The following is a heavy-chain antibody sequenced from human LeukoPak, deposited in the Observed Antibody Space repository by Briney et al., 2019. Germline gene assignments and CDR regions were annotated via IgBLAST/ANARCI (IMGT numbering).Heavy chain of an antibody. CDR1: GDSITSGDYY. Sequence: SETLSLTCTVSGDSITSGDYYWNWIRQPPGKGLEWIGYIYYSGGTYYNPSLESRVSMSMDTSKNQFSLKVSSVTAADTAVYYCAREGGDSSGYYHDYWGQGTLVTVSS. D-gene: IGHD3-22*01. J-gene: IGHJ4*02. V-gene: IGHV4-30-4*01. CDR3: AREGGDSSGYYHDY. CDR2: IYYSGGT.